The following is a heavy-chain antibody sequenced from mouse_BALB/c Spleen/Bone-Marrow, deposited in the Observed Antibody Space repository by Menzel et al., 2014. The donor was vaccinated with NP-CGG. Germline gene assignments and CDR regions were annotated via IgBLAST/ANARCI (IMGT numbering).Heavy chain of an antibody. V-gene: IGHV1-18*01. CDR3: ARGVRDYGSSSPYFDV. J-gene: IGHJ1*01. D-gene: IGHD1-1*01. CDR1: GYTFTEYT. Sequence: EVQLQQSGPELVKPGASVKISCKPSGYTFTEYTMHWVKQSHGKSLEWTGGINPNNGGTSYNQKFKGKATLTADKSSSTAYMELRSLTSEDSAVYYCARGVRDYGSSSPYFDVWGAGTTVTVSS. CDR2: INPNNGGT.